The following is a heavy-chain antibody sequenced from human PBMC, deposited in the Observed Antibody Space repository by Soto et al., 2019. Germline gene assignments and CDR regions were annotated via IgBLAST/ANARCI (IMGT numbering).Heavy chain of an antibody. CDR2: ISYDDGDNK. V-gene: IGHV3-30-3*01. Sequence: QVQLVESGGGVVPPGRSLRLSCAASGFTFSSFTMHWVRQAPGKGLEWVAVISYDDGDNKYYADSVKGRFTISRDNSKNALYLQMNCLRPEDTAVYYCARTTVVSGTPDFDYWGQGTLVTVSS. CDR3: ARTTVVSGTPDFDY. CDR1: GFTFSSFT. J-gene: IGHJ4*02. D-gene: IGHD4-4*01.